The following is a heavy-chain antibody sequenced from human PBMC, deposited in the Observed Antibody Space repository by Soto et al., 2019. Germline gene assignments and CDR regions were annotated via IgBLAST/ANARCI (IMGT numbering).Heavy chain of an antibody. CDR1: GFTFSSYG. CDR2: ISYDGSNK. J-gene: IGHJ4*02. CDR3: AKRGYSGYGIFDY. Sequence: LRLSCAASGFTFSSYGMHWVRQAPGKGLEWVAVISYDGSNKYYADSVKGRFTISRDNSKNTLYLQMNSLRAEDTAVYYCAKRGYSGYGIFDYWGQGTLVTVSS. D-gene: IGHD5-12*01. V-gene: IGHV3-30*18.